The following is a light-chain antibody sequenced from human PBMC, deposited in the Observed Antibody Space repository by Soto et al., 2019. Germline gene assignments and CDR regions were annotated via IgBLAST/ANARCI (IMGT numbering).Light chain of an antibody. J-gene: IGLJ1*01. CDR1: SNDVGGYNF. CDR2: DVT. V-gene: IGLV2-11*01. Sequence: QSALTQPRSVSGSPGQSVTISCTGTSNDVGGYNFVSWYQRHPGKAPKLVIHDVTKRPSGVPDRFSGSKSGNTASLTISGLQAEDEADYYCCSYTSNTALVFGTGTKLTVL. CDR3: CSYTSNTALV.